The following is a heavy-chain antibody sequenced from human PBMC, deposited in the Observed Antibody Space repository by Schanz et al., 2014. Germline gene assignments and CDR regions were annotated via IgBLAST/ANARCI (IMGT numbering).Heavy chain of an antibody. CDR3: AKDHAGSDILTALGN. D-gene: IGHD3-9*01. J-gene: IGHJ4*02. V-gene: IGHV3-48*01. CDR2: ISGSSSTK. Sequence: EVLLVESGGGLAQPGGSLRLSCAASGITFSGYSMNWVRQAPGKGLEWVSYISGSSSTKYYADSVKGRFTISRDNGKKSLYLQMNSLRAEDTAVYYCAKDHAGSDILTALGNWGQGTLVTVSS. CDR1: GITFSGYS.